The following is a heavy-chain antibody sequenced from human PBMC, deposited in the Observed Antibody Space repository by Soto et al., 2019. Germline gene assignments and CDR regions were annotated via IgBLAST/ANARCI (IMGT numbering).Heavy chain of an antibody. CDR2: ISAYNGNT. CDR1: GYTFTNFD. D-gene: IGHD4-4*01. V-gene: IGHV1-18*01. CDR3: ARHLLTTVTTYYYDHMDV. J-gene: IGHJ6*02. Sequence: QVQLVQSGAEVKRPGASVKVSCKASGYTFTNFDINWVRQAPGQGLEWRGWISAYNGNTNYAQKLRGRVTMTTDTSTSTAYMELRSLRSDDTAVYYCARHLLTTVTTYYYDHMDVWGQGTTVTVSS.